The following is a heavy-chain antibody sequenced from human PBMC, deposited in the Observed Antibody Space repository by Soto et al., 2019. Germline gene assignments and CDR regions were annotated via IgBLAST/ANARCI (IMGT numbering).Heavy chain of an antibody. CDR2: IIPIFGTA. V-gene: IGHV1-69*12. D-gene: IGHD1-26*01. J-gene: IGHJ6*02. CDR1: GGTFSSYA. Sequence: QVQLVQSGAEVKKPGSSVKVSCKASGGTFSSYAISWVRQAPGQGLEWMGGIIPIFGTANYAQKFQGRVTSTADEPTSKAYMELSSLRSEDTAVYYYAREMVGVGAIVNRGYYYGMDVWGQGTTVTVSS. CDR3: AREMVGVGAIVNRGYYYGMDV.